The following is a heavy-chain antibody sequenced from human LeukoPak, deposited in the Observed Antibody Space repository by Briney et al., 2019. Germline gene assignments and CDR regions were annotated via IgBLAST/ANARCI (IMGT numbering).Heavy chain of an antibody. V-gene: IGHV4-34*01. CDR3: ARGRKASSTSCALDY. CDR1: GGSFSGYY. D-gene: IGHD2-2*01. Sequence: SETLSLTCAVYGGSFSGYYWSWIRQPPGKGLEWIGEINHSGSTNYNPSLKSRVTISVDTSKNQFSLKLSSVTAADTAVYYCARGRKASSTSCALDYWGQGTLVTVSS. CDR2: INHSGST. J-gene: IGHJ4*02.